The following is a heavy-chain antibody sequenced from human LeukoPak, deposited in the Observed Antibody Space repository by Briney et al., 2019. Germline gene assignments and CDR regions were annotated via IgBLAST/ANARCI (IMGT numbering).Heavy chain of an antibody. Sequence: PGGSLRLSCAASGFTFSSYSMNWVRQAPGKGLEWVSSISSSSSYIYYADSVKGRSTISRDNAKNSLYLQMNSLRAEDTAVYYCARASKVGATPDYWGQGTLVTVFS. J-gene: IGHJ4*02. V-gene: IGHV3-21*01. CDR2: ISSSSSYI. CDR3: ARASKVGATPDY. D-gene: IGHD1-26*01. CDR1: GFTFSSYS.